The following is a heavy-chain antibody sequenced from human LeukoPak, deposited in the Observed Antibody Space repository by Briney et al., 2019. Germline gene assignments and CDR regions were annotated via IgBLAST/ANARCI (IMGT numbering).Heavy chain of an antibody. V-gene: IGHV4-30-2*01. CDR2: MYDSGST. D-gene: IGHD2-15*01. CDR3: ARGVVAARFWFDP. Sequence: SQTLSLTCAVAGPSISSGGYSWGWIRQPPGRGLEWIGYMYDSGSTYYNPSLKSRFTVSVDRSKNQFSLKLSSVTAADTAVYYCARGVVAARFWFDPWGQGTLVTVSS. CDR1: GPSISSGGYS. J-gene: IGHJ5*02.